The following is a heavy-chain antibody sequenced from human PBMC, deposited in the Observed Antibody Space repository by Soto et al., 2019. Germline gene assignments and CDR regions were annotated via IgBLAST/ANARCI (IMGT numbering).Heavy chain of an antibody. CDR3: VRDYDFWSGSYGMDV. V-gene: IGHV4-4*07. CDR2: IYTGGST. CDR1: GGSISSYY. D-gene: IGHD3-3*01. Sequence: SETLSLTCTVSGGSISSYYWSWIRQPAGKGLEWIGRIYTGGSTNYNPSLKSRVTMSVDTSKNQFSLKLSTVTAADTAVYYCVRDYDFWSGSYGMDVWGQGTTVTVSS. J-gene: IGHJ6*02.